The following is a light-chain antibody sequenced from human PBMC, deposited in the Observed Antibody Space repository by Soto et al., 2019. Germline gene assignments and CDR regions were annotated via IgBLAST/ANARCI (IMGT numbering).Light chain of an antibody. V-gene: IGKV3-15*01. Sequence: EIMLTQAPGTLSFSPRDRATLSCRASQSVSSSYLAWYQQKPGQAPRLLIHGASSRATGIPAWFSGSGSGTEFTLTISSLQSEDFAVYYCQQYSNWPRTFGQGTKVDIK. CDR1: QSVSSSY. J-gene: IGKJ1*01. CDR2: GAS. CDR3: QQYSNWPRT.